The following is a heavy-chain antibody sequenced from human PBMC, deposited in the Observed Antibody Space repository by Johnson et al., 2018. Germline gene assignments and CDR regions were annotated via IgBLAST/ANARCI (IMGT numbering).Heavy chain of an antibody. CDR2: MNPNGGHT. CDR1: GYTFTSYD. CDR3: AKYSSSSNYYYGMDV. D-gene: IGHD6-6*01. V-gene: IGHV1-8*01. J-gene: IGHJ6*02. Sequence: QVQLVQSGAEVKKPGASVKVSCKASGYTFTSYDINWVRQATGQGLEWMGWMNPNGGHTGYAQKFQGRVTMTRNTSISTAYMELSSLRSEATAVYYWAKYSSSSNYYYGMDVWGQGTTVTVSS.